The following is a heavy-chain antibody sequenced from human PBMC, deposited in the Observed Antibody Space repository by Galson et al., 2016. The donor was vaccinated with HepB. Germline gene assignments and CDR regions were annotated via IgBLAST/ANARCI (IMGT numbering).Heavy chain of an antibody. Sequence: SLRLSCAASGFTFSDHNMDWVRQAPGKGLEWVGRIRITADSKTTNYAAPVKGSFTISRYDSKNSLYLQLHSLKTEDTAVYYCARDTPSCLDYWGQGTLVTVSS. CDR3: ARDTPSCLDY. J-gene: IGHJ4*02. V-gene: IGHV3-72*01. CDR2: IRITADSKTT. CDR1: GFTFSDHN.